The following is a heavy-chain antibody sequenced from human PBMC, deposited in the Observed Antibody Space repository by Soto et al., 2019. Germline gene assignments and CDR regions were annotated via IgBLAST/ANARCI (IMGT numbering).Heavy chain of an antibody. D-gene: IGHD1-7*01. V-gene: IGHV3-74*01. CDR3: EREGDWNYVKDF. J-gene: IGHJ4*02. CDR2: INSDGTRI. Sequence: GGSLRLSCAASGFTFTNYRIHWVRQAPGKGLVWVARINSDGTRINYADSVKGRFTISRDNAKNTVFLQMNSLRDEDSAVYFCEREGDWNYVKDFWGQGTLVTVSS. CDR1: GFTFTNYR.